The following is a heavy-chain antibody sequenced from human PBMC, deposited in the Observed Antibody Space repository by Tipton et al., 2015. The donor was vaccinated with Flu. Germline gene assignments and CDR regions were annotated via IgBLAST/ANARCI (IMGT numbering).Heavy chain of an antibody. CDR2: IRQDGGEK. V-gene: IGHV3-7*01. CDR1: AFTFSNYW. Sequence: SLRLSCAASAFTFSNYWMSWVRQAPGKGLEWVANIRQDGGEKYYVDSVEGRFTISRDNTKNSLYLQMNSLRAEDTAVHYCARERRCRTTSCYMGSDWYFELCGRGTLVTVPS. J-gene: IGHJ2*01. CDR3: ARERRCRTTSCYMGSDWYFEL. D-gene: IGHD2-2*02.